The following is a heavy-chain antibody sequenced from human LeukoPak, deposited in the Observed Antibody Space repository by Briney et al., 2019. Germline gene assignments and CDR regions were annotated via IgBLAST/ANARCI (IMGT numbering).Heavy chain of an antibody. D-gene: IGHD2-8*02. Sequence: ASVKVSCKASGYTFTSYDINWVRQATGQGLEWMGWMNPNSGNTGYAQKFQGRVTMTRNTSISTAYMELSSLRSEDTAVYYCARVLPSEAVVGRWCPIDYWGQGTLVTVSS. CDR3: ARVLPSEAVVGRWCPIDY. J-gene: IGHJ4*02. V-gene: IGHV1-8*01. CDR1: GYTFTSYD. CDR2: MNPNSGNT.